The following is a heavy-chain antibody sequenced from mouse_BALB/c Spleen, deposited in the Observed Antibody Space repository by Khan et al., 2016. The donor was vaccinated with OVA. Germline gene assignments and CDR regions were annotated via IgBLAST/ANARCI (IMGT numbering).Heavy chain of an antibody. CDR3: ARSKYLARY. D-gene: IGHD3-3*01. J-gene: IGHJ2*01. V-gene: IGHV2-9*02. CDR2: IWAGGST. CDR1: GYSLTRYG. Sequence: QVQLKESGPGLVAPSQSLSITCTVYGYSLTRYGVHWVRQPPGKGLEWLGLIWAGGSTNYNWALMSRLSISIDNSKSPAFIIMNRLQTDATAFYYCARSKYLARYWGQGTTLTVSS.